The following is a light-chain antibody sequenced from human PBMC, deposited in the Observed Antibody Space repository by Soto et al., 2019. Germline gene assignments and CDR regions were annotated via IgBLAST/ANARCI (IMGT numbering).Light chain of an antibody. CDR3: QQYGNSPWT. CDR2: GAS. Sequence: EIVLTQSPATLSLSPGERATLSCRASQSVSSSYLAWYQQKPGQAPRLLIYGASSRATGIPDRFSGSGSGTDFSLTISRLEPEDFAVYYCQQYGNSPWTFGQGTKVDI. CDR1: QSVSSSY. J-gene: IGKJ1*01. V-gene: IGKV3-20*01.